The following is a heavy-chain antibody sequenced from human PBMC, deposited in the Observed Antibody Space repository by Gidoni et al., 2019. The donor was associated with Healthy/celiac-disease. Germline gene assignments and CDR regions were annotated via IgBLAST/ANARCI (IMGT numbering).Heavy chain of an antibody. CDR2: ISGSGGST. J-gene: IGHJ4*02. CDR3: AKDQEMATSYFDY. D-gene: IGHD5-12*01. Sequence: EVQLLESGGGLVQPGGSLRLSCAASGFPFSSYAMSWVRQAPGKGLGWVSAISGSGGSTYYADSVKGRFTISRDNSKNTLYLQMNSLRAEDTAVYYCAKDQEMATSYFDYWGQGTLVTVSS. CDR1: GFPFSSYA. V-gene: IGHV3-23*01.